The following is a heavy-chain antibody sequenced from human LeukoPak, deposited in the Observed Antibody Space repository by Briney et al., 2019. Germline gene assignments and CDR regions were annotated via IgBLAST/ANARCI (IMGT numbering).Heavy chain of an antibody. D-gene: IGHD1-26*01. CDR3: ARDSGSYQRACYY. J-gene: IGHJ4*02. CDR1: GFSLSSYR. CDR2: VSNSGDYI. Sequence: RGSLRLSCAASGFSLSSYRMSWVRQAPGKGLGWVSSVSNSGDYIHYADSVKGRFTISRDNSKNSLYLQMNRLRAQDTAVFYCARDSGSYQRACYYWGERTLVTVSS. V-gene: IGHV3-21*06.